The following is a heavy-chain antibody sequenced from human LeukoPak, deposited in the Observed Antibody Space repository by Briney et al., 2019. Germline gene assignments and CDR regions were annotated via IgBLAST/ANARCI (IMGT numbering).Heavy chain of an antibody. Sequence: PSETLSLTCAVYGGSFSGYYWSWIRQSPGKGLEWIGYIYHIGTTNYSPSLKSRVTISLDTSKNQFSLRLSSVTAADAAVYYCAGEQWRPPYYYFGLDVWGQGTTVIVSS. D-gene: IGHD2-8*01. J-gene: IGHJ6*02. CDR1: GGSFSGYY. CDR3: AGEQWRPPYYYFGLDV. CDR2: IYHIGTT. V-gene: IGHV4-59*01.